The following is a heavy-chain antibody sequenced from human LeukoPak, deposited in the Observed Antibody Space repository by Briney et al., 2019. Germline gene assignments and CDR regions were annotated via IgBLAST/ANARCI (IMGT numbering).Heavy chain of an antibody. CDR1: GFTFSNAW. CDR2: ISGSGGST. D-gene: IGHD6-13*01. J-gene: IGHJ4*02. CDR3: AKPPSLLAAARSG. V-gene: IGHV3-23*01. Sequence: GGSLRLSCAASGFTFSNAWMSWVRQAPGKGLEWVSAISGSGGSTYYADSVKGRFTISRDNSKNTLYLQMNSLRAEDTAVYYCAKPPSLLAAARSGWGQGTLVTVSS.